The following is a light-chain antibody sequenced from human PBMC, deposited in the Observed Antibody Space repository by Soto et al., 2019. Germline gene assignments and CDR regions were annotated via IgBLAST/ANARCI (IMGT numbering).Light chain of an antibody. J-gene: IGKJ1*01. CDR2: GAS. Sequence: IVMTQSPTTLSVSPGERATLSCRASQSVSTNLAWYQHKPGQAPRLLIYGASSRATGIPARFSGSGSGTEFTLTISSLQSEAFAVYYCQKYDHWPPWTFGQGTKVEIK. V-gene: IGKV3-15*01. CDR1: QSVSTN. CDR3: QKYDHWPPWT.